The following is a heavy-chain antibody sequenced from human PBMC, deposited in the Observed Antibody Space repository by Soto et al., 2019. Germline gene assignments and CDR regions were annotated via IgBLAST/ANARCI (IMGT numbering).Heavy chain of an antibody. D-gene: IGHD6-19*01. Sequence: GASVKVSCKASGYTFTSYYMHWVRQTPGQGLEWMGIINPSGGSTSYAQKFQGRVTMTRDTSTSTVYMELSSLRSEDTAVYYCAREAVAGTVSSWFDSWGQGTLVTVSS. CDR1: GYTFTSYY. CDR2: INPSGGST. V-gene: IGHV1-46*01. J-gene: IGHJ5*01. CDR3: AREAVAGTVSSWFDS.